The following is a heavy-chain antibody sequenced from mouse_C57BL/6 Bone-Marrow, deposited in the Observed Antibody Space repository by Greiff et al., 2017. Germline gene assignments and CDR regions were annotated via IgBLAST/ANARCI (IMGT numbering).Heavy chain of an antibody. J-gene: IGHJ1*03. D-gene: IGHD1-1*01. CDR1: GFTFSDYY. CDR3: AREDYYGSSYWYFDV. V-gene: IGHV5-16*01. Sequence: EVQWVESEGGLVQPGSSMKLSCTASGFTFSDYYMAWVRQVPEKGLEWVANINYDGSSTYYLDSLKSRFIISRDNAKNILYLQMSSLKSEDTATYYCAREDYYGSSYWYFDVWGTGTTVTVSS. CDR2: INYDGSST.